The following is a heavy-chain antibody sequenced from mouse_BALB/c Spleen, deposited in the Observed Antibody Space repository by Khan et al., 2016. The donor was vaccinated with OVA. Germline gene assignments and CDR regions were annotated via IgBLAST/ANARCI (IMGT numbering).Heavy chain of an antibody. CDR2: IYPSDSYI. CDR3: TREGGDGSSFAY. D-gene: IGHD2-3*01. Sequence: QVQLQQSGTELVRPGASVKLSCKASGYTFTNSWINWVKQRPGQGLEWIGNIYPSDSYINYNQKFRDKATLTVDKSSTTAYMHLSSPTSEDSAVYYCTREGGDGSSFAYWGQGTLVTVSA. V-gene: IGHV1-69*02. J-gene: IGHJ3*01. CDR1: GYTFTNSW.